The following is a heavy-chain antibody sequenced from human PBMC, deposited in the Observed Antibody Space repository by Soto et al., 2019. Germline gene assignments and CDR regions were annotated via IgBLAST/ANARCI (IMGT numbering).Heavy chain of an antibody. Sequence: GGSLRLSCAASGFTFSSYGMHWVRQAPGKGLEWVAVISYDGSNKYYADSVKGRFTISRDNFKNTLYLQMNSLRAEDTAVYYCAKDFTRSGYDSCFDYWGQGTLVTVSS. CDR1: GFTFSSYG. D-gene: IGHD5-12*01. CDR2: ISYDGSNK. J-gene: IGHJ4*02. CDR3: AKDFTRSGYDSCFDY. V-gene: IGHV3-30*18.